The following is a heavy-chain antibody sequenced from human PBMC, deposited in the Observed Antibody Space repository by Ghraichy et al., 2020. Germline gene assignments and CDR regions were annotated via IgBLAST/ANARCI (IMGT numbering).Heavy chain of an antibody. D-gene: IGHD3-22*01. CDR2: IYPGDSDT. Sequence: GGSLRLSCTGSGYSFTSYWIGWVRQMPGKGLEWMGIIYPGDSDTSYTPSFQGQVTISADKSISTAYLQWSSLKASDTAMYYCARHPADDSSGYYLLGAFDIWGQGTLVTVSS. CDR1: GYSFTSYW. J-gene: IGHJ3*02. CDR3: ARHPADDSSGYYLLGAFDI. V-gene: IGHV5-51*01.